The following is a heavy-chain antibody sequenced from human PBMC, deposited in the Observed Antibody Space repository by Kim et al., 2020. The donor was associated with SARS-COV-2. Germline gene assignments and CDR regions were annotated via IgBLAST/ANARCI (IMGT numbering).Heavy chain of an antibody. CDR3: AKALLDYDILTGFDY. J-gene: IGHJ4*02. D-gene: IGHD3-9*01. V-gene: IGHV3-23*01. CDR1: GFTFSSYA. CDR2: ISGSGGST. Sequence: GGSLRLSCAASGFTFSSYAMSWVRQAPGKGLEWVSAISGSGGSTYYADSVKGRFTISRDNSKNTLYLQMNSLRAEDTAVYYCAKALLDYDILTGFDYWGQGTLVTVSS.